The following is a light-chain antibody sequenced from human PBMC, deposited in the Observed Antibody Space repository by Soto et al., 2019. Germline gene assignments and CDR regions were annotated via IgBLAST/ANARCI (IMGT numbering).Light chain of an antibody. CDR1: QSLSSN. CDR2: GAV. Sequence: EKVMTQSPATLSVSPGERVTLSCRASQSLSSNLAWYQQKPGQAPRLLIYGAVTRATGVPARFSGSESGTEFTLTISSLQPEDFAVYYCQQYLNWPPITFGQGTRLEMK. J-gene: IGKJ5*01. V-gene: IGKV3-15*01. CDR3: QQYLNWPPIT.